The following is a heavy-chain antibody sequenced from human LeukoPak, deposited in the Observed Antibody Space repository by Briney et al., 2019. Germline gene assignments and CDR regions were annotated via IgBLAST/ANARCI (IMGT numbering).Heavy chain of an antibody. CDR3: AKAVTSDYHSLYYNYYMDV. Sequence: PGRSLRLSCAASGFTFRSYAMHWVRQAPGKGVEWVAVISYDGSNKYFGDSVKGRFTISRDNSKNTLYLQMDSLRAEDTAIYYCAKAVTSDYHSLYYNYYMDVWGKGTTVTVSS. D-gene: IGHD3-10*01. CDR2: ISYDGSNK. V-gene: IGHV3-30*18. J-gene: IGHJ6*03. CDR1: GFTFRSYA.